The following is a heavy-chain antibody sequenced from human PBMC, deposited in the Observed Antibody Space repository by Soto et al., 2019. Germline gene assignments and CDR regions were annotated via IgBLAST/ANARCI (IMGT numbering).Heavy chain of an antibody. CDR3: ARGRYHDFWSGYTCDY. J-gene: IGHJ4*02. CDR1: RGSFSSYA. V-gene: IGHV1-69*13. Sequence: GASVKVSCQASRGSFSSYAICWLRQAPGQGLEWMGGIIPIFGTANYAQKFQGRVTITADESTSTAYMELSSLRSEDTAVYYCARGRYHDFWSGYTCDYWGQGTLVTVSS. D-gene: IGHD3-3*01. CDR2: IIPIFGTA.